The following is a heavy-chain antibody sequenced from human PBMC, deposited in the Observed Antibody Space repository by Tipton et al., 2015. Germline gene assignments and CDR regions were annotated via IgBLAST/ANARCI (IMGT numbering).Heavy chain of an antibody. CDR2: INHSGSS. CDR1: GGSFSDYY. D-gene: IGHD3-22*01. CDR3: ARDAWAGDTRGFYYIY. V-gene: IGHV4-34*01. J-gene: IGHJ4*02. Sequence: TLSLTCAVYGGSFSDYYWTWVRQSPGKGLEWIGEINHSGSSNYNPSLKTRVTIVVDTSKNQFPLRLSSVTAADTAVYYCARDAWAGDTRGFYYIYWGRGTLVSVSS.